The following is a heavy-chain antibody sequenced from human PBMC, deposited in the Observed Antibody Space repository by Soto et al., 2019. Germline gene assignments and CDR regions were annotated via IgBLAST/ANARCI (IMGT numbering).Heavy chain of an antibody. V-gene: IGHV3-23*01. J-gene: IGHJ6*03. Sequence: EVQLLESGGGLVQPGGSLRLSCAASGFTFSSYAMSWVRQAPGKGLEWVSAISGSGGSTYYADSVKGRFTISRDNSKNTLYLPMNSLKTEDTAVYYCAKDSRVRSKYIYYMDVWGKGTTVTVSS. CDR2: ISGSGGST. CDR3: AKDSRVRSKYIYYMDV. CDR1: GFTFSSYA. D-gene: IGHD2-21*01.